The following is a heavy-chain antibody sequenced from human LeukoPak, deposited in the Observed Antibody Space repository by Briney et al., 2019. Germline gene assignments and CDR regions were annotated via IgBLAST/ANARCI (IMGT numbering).Heavy chain of an antibody. Sequence: GGSLRLSCEGSAFIFSGHWMNWVRQTPGKGLEWVASIKEDGSERQYVDSVKGRFSISRDNSKSTLYLQMNSLRADDTAIYYCEEEPSSGNSASIAGGGQGALVTASS. V-gene: IGHV3-7*03. CDR3: EEEPSSGNSASIAG. J-gene: IGHJ4*02. CDR2: IKEDGSER. CDR1: AFIFSGHW. D-gene: IGHD4-23*01.